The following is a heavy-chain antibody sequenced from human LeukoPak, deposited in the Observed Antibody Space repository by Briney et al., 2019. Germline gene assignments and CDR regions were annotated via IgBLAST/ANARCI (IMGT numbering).Heavy chain of an antibody. D-gene: IGHD3-16*02. CDR3: ARAGQEDYLWGTYRDDY. J-gene: IGHJ4*02. CDR2: MNPNSGNT. Sequence: ASVKVSCKASGYNFTSYDIIWVRQATGQGLVWMGWMNPNSGNTGYAQKFQGRVTMTRNTSTSTGYMGLSSLRSEDTAIYYCARAGQEDYLWGTYRDDYWGQGTLVTVSS. V-gene: IGHV1-8*01. CDR1: GYNFTSYD.